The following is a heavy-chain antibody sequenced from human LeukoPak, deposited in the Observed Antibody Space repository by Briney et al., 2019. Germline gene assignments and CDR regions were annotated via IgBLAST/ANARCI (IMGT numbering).Heavy chain of an antibody. Sequence: PGRSLRLSCAASGFTFSSYGMHWVRQAPGKGLEWVAVISYDGSNKYYADSVKGRFTISRDNSKNTLYLQMNSLRAEDTAVYYCAKDPQRVAYYDFALDYWGQGTLVTVSS. CDR3: AKDPQRVAYYDFALDY. D-gene: IGHD3-3*01. CDR2: ISYDGSNK. J-gene: IGHJ4*02. CDR1: GFTFSSYG. V-gene: IGHV3-30*18.